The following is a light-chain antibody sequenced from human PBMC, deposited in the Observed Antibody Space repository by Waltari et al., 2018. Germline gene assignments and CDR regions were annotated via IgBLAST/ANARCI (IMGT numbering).Light chain of an antibody. CDR3: QQYYSRRT. CDR2: WAS. V-gene: IGKV4-1*01. Sequence: DIVMTQSPDSLAVSLGEMATINCKSSQSLLYNSNDKNYLAWYQQKPGQPPKLLIYWASTLHSGVPDLVSGSGSATDVTFTSSSLHAEDVAFYYCQQYYSRRTFGQGTKVEIK. J-gene: IGKJ1*01. CDR1: QSLLYNSNDKNY.